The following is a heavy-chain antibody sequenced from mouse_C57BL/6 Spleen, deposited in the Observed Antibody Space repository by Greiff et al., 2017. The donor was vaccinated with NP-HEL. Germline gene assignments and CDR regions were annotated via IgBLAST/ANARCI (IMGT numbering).Heavy chain of an antibody. J-gene: IGHJ3*01. Sequence: VQLQQSGPELVKPGASVKISCKASGYAFSSSWMNWVKQRPGKGLEWIGRIYPGDGDTNYNGKFKGKATLTADKSSSTAYMQLSSLTSEDSAVYFCARGGAYYSNYDWGQGTLVTVSA. CDR1: GYAFSSSW. CDR2: IYPGDGDT. CDR3: ARGGAYYSNYD. V-gene: IGHV1-82*01. D-gene: IGHD2-5*01.